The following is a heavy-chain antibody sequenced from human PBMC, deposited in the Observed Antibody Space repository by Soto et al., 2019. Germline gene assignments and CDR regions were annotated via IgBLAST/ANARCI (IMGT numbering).Heavy chain of an antibody. CDR3: AMVDVYVTPSPQDV. CDR1: GYTFTRYG. D-gene: IGHD3-16*01. Sequence: QVQLVQSGAEVKNPGASVKVSCKASGYTFTRYGIGWARQAPGQGREWMGWINTYNGNTNYAQNVQGRVTLTTDTSTSTAYVELRSMRSNATAIYYCAMVDVYVTPSPQDVWGQGTTVIVSS. J-gene: IGHJ6*02. CDR2: INTYNGNT. V-gene: IGHV1-18*01.